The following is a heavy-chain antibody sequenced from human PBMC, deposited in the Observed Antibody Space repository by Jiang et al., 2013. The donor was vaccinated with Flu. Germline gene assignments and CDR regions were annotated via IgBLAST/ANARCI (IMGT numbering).Heavy chain of an antibody. CDR3: ARDKGQQLVLDYFDY. CDR2: ISYDGSNK. Sequence: TFSSYAMHWVRQAPGKGLEWVAVISYDGSNKYYADSVKGRFTISRDNSKNTLYLQMNSLRAEDTAVYYCARDKGQQLVLDYFDYWGQGTLVTVSS. V-gene: IGHV3-30-3*01. D-gene: IGHD6-13*01. CDR1: TFSSYA. J-gene: IGHJ4*02.